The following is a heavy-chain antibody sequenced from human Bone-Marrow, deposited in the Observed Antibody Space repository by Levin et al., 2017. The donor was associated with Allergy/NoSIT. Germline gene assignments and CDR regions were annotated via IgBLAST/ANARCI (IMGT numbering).Heavy chain of an antibody. CDR1: GFTFSSYS. CDR2: ISSSSSTI. CDR3: ARDRRYSSSWYSSYYYGMDG. V-gene: IGHV3-48*04. Sequence: GASVKVSCAASGFTFSSYSMNWVRQAPGKGLEWVSYISSSSSTIYYADSVKGRFTISRDNAKNSLYLQMNSLRAEDTAVYYCARDRRYSSSWYSSYYYGMDGWGQGTTVTVSS. J-gene: IGHJ6*02. D-gene: IGHD6-13*01.